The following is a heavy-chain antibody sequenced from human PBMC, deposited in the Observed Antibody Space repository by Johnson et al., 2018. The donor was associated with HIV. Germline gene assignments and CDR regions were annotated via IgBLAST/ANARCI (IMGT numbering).Heavy chain of an antibody. CDR2: ISYDGSNK. Sequence: VQLVESGGGVVQPGRSLKLSCAASEFTFSNYAMHWVRQAPGKGLEWVAVISYDGSNKYYADSVKGRFTISRDNSKNTLYLQMKSLRAEDTAVYYCARDQIAAAGAFDIWGQGTMVTVSS. V-gene: IGHV3-30*14. D-gene: IGHD6-13*01. J-gene: IGHJ3*02. CDR3: ARDQIAAAGAFDI. CDR1: EFTFSNYA.